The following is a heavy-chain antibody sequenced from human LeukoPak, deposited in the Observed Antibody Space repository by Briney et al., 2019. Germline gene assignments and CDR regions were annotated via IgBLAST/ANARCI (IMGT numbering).Heavy chain of an antibody. V-gene: IGHV1-46*01. CDR3: ARKSGWYYYYYGMDV. Sequence: GASVNVSYKASGYTFTSYYMHWVRQAPGQGREWMGIINPSGGSTSYAQKFQGRVTMTRDTSTSTVYMELSSLRSEDTAVYYCARKSGWYYYYYGMDVWGQGTTVTVSS. CDR1: GYTFTSYY. CDR2: INPSGGST. J-gene: IGHJ6*02. D-gene: IGHD6-19*01.